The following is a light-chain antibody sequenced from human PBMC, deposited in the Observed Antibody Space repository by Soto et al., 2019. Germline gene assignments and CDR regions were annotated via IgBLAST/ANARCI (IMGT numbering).Light chain of an antibody. J-gene: IGKJ2*01. CDR2: GAS. CDR3: QQYDMYT. V-gene: IGKV3-15*01. Sequence: EIVMTQSPATLSVSPGERATLSCRASQSVTTNLAWYQHKPGQAPRLLIYGASTRATGIPARFSGSGFGTEFTLTISSLQSGDSAVYYCQQYDMYTFGQGTKLEIK. CDR1: QSVTTN.